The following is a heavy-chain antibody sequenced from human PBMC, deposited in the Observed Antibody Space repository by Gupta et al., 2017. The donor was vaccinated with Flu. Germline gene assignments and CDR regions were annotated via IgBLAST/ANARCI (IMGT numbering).Heavy chain of an antibody. CDR3: AKVGTPLFGSSGWRPQDFLYYFDY. V-gene: IGHV3-23*01. CDR1: GFTFSSYA. Sequence: EVQLLESGGGLVQPGGSLRLSCAASGFTFSSYAMSWVRQAPGKGLEWVSAISGSGGSTYYADSVKGRFTISRDKSKNTLYLQMNSLRAEDTAVYYCAKVGTPLFGSSGWRPQDFLYYFDYWGQGTLVTVSS. J-gene: IGHJ4*02. CDR2: ISGSGGST. D-gene: IGHD6-19*01.